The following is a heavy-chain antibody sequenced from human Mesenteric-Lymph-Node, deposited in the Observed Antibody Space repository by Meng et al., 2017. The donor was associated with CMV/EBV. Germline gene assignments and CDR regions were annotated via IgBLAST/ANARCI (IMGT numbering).Heavy chain of an antibody. CDR2: ISSSGSTI. D-gene: IGHD3-16*02. V-gene: IGHV3-48*04. Sequence: GESLKISCAASGFTFSSYSMNWVRQAPGKGLEWVSYISSSGSTIYYADSVKGRFTISRDNAKNSLYLQMNSLRAEDTAVYYCARTTPYDYVWGSYRLGFDYWGQGTLVTVSS. J-gene: IGHJ4*02. CDR3: ARTTPYDYVWGSYRLGFDY. CDR1: GFTFSSYS.